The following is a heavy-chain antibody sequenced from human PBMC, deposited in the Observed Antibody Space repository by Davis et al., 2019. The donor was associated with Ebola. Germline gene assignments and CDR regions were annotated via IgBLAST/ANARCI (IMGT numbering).Heavy chain of an antibody. V-gene: IGHV5-51*01. CDR1: GDSFTSYW. CDR3: ATGADWGNYFDY. D-gene: IGHD3/OR15-3a*01. J-gene: IGHJ4*02. CDR2: IWPGDSET. Sequence: GASLKISCKGSGDSFTSYWSGWVRQMPGKGLEWMGIIWPGDSETRYSPSLQGQVTISADKSISTAYLQWSSLQASDTAMYYCATGADWGNYFDYWGQGTLVTVSS.